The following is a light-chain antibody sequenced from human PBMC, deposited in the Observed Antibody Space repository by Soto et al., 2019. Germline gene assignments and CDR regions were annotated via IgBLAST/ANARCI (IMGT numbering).Light chain of an antibody. V-gene: IGKV3-11*01. Sequence: EIVLTQSPATLSLSPGERATLSCRASQSVSSCLAWYQQKPGQAPRLLIYYASNRATGIPARFIGSGSGTDFTLPISSLVPEDFAVYYCQQRSNWPPITFGQGTRLEIK. J-gene: IGKJ5*01. CDR1: QSVSSC. CDR2: YAS. CDR3: QQRSNWPPIT.